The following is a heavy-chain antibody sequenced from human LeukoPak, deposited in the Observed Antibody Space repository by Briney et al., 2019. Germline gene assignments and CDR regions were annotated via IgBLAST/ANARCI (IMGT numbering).Heavy chain of an antibody. CDR1: GFTFRNYA. CDR3: VKTTANYYYEH. CDR2: ITDDGGIT. J-gene: IGHJ4*02. D-gene: IGHD2-21*02. V-gene: IGHV3-64D*06. Sequence: PGGSLRLSCSASGFTFRNYAMHWVRQAPGKGLEFVSAITDDGGITFYGDSVKGRFTISRDNSKDTLYLQMGSLRVEDTAVYHCVKTTANYYYEHWGQGTLVTVSS.